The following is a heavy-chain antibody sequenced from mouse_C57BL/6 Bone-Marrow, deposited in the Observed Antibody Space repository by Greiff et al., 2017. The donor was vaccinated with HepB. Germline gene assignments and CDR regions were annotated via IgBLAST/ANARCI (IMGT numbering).Heavy chain of an antibody. J-gene: IGHJ4*01. D-gene: IGHD2-13*01. CDR2: ISSGGDYI. V-gene: IGHV5-9-1*02. CDR3: TRAPYDSLYAMDY. CDR1: GFTFSSYA. Sequence: DVMLVESGEGLVKPGGSLKLSCAASGFTFSSYAMSWVRQTPEKRLEWVAYISSGGDYIYYADTVKGRFTISRDNARNTLYLQMSSLKSEDTAMYYCTRAPYDSLYAMDYWGQGTSVTVSS.